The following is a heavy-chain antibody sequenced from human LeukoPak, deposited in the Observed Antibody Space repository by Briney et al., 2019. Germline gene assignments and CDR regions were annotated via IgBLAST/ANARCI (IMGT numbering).Heavy chain of an antibody. D-gene: IGHD6-13*01. Sequence: ASVKVSCKASGGTFSSYAISWVRQAPGQGLEWMGGIIPIFGTANYAQKFQGRVTITADESTSTAYMELSSLRSEDTAVYYCARVILSAAAGLLFDYWGQGTWSPSPQ. CDR2: IIPIFGTA. CDR3: ARVILSAAAGLLFDY. CDR1: GGTFSSYA. V-gene: IGHV1-69*13. J-gene: IGHJ4*02.